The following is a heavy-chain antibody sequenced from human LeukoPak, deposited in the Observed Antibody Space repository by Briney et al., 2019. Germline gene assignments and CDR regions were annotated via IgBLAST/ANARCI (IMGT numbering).Heavy chain of an antibody. Sequence: GASVKVSCVASGYAFSTYGINWVRQAAGQGLGWMGWISTYSGKTDYPQNLQGRVTLTTDRSTSTAYLELRSLRSDDTAVYYCARGTYSDCWGQGTLVTVSS. V-gene: IGHV1-18*01. J-gene: IGHJ4*02. CDR1: GYAFSTYG. CDR2: ISTYSGKT. CDR3: ARGTYSDC.